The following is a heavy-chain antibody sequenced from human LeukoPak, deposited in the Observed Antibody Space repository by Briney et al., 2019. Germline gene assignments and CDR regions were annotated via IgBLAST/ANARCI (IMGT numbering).Heavy chain of an antibody. V-gene: IGHV3-30-3*01. J-gene: IGHJ4*02. CDR1: GFVFSKYA. Sequence: PGGCLRLSCVGSGFVFSKYAVHWVRQAPGKGLEWVAVVSYDGDFKLYGDSVKGRFTISRDNSQNMLFLQMNDLRPQDAATYFCARDPYSHDSSGFSYFLQYWGQGTVVTVSS. CDR2: VSYDGDFK. D-gene: IGHD6-19*01. CDR3: ARDPYSHDSSGFSYFLQY.